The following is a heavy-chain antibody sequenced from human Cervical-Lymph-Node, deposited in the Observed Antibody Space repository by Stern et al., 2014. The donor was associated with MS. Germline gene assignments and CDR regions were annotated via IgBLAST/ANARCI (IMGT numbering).Heavy chain of an antibody. Sequence: QVQLVQSGGDLVKPGGSLRLSCSASGFAFSDHFMNWIRQTPGKGLEWLAFINPSVSSIFYADSVKGRFIISRDNAKNSLYLQMNSLRVEDTGVYYCASGAGAHSWGQGTLVIVSS. V-gene: IGHV3-11*01. CDR3: ASGAGAHS. J-gene: IGHJ4*02. CDR1: GFAFSDHF. D-gene: IGHD1-26*01. CDR2: INPSVSSI.